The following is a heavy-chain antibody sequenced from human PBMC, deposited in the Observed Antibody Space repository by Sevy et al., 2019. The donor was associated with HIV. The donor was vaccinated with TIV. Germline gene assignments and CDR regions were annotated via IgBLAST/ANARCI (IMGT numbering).Heavy chain of an antibody. J-gene: IGHJ6*02. CDR3: ARDCSSTRCLWGMDV. CDR1: GFTFSRYW. Sequence: GGSLRLSCAASGFTFSRYWMSWVRQAPGKGLEWVANIKVDGSEKYDVDSVKGRFTISRDNAKNTLYLQMNSLRAEDTAVYYCARDCSSTRCLWGMDVWGQGTTVTVSS. V-gene: IGHV3-7*03. D-gene: IGHD2-2*01. CDR2: IKVDGSEK.